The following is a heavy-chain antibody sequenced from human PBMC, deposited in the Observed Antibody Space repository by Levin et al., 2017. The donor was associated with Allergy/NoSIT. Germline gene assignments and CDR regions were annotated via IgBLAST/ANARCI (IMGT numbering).Heavy chain of an antibody. CDR2: MSYDGRNK. CDR1: GFTFSSSA. Sequence: QRGESLKISCAASGFTFSSSAMHWVRQNTGKGLEWVAVMSYDGRNKYYADSVKGRFTISRDNSKNTVYLQMNSLRAEDTAVYYCARDASWGYYFDYWGQGTLVTVSS. D-gene: IGHD7-27*01. CDR3: ARDASWGYYFDY. V-gene: IGHV3-30*04. J-gene: IGHJ4*02.